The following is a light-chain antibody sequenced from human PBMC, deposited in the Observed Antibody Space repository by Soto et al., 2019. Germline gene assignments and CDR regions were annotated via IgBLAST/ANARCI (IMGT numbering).Light chain of an antibody. CDR2: KAS. V-gene: IGKV1-5*03. CDR1: QSISFW. CDR3: QQSNSYPWT. J-gene: IGKJ1*01. Sequence: DIQMTQSPSTLSASVGDRVTITCRASQSISFWLAWYQQKPGKAPKLLIYKASSLESGVPSRFSGSGSGTEFTLTISSLQPDDFATYCCQQSNSYPWTFGQGTKVEIK.